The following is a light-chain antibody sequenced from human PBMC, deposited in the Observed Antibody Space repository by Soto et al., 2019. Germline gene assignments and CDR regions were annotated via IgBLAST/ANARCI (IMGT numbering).Light chain of an antibody. CDR1: SSNIGAGYD. V-gene: IGLV1-40*01. CDR3: HYCDSSLSGSGV. J-gene: IGLJ1*01. Sequence: QSVLTQPPSGSGAPGQRVTISCTGSSSNIGAGYDVHWYQQLPGTAPKLLIYRNTKRPSGVPDRFSGSKSGTSASLAITGLQAEDEADYYCHYCDSSLSGSGVFGTGTKVTVL. CDR2: RNT.